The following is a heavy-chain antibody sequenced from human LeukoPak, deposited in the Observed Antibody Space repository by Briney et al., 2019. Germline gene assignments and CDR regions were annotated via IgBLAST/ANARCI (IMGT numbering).Heavy chain of an antibody. CDR1: GYTFTGHY. CDR3: ARDAGATGGFDY. D-gene: IGHD7-27*01. Sequence: ASVKVSCKASGYTFTGHYVHWVRQAPGQGLECMGWINPNSGATNYVERFQDRVTMTRDTSINTAYMELSGLTFDDTAVYFCARDAGATGGFDYWGQGTQVTVSS. CDR2: INPNSGAT. J-gene: IGHJ4*02. V-gene: IGHV1-2*02.